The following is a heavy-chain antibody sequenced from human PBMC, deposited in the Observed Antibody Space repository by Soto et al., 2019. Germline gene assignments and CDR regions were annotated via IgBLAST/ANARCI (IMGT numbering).Heavy chain of an antibody. CDR2: ISGSGGST. Sequence: PGGSLRLSCAASGFTFSSYAMSWVRQAPGKGLEWVSAISGSGGSTYYADSVKGRFTISRDNSKNTLYLQMNSLRAEDTAVYYCAKVRIADPSWYYYYGMDVWGQGTTVTVSS. J-gene: IGHJ6*02. CDR1: GFTFSSYA. CDR3: AKVRIADPSWYYYYGMDV. V-gene: IGHV3-23*01. D-gene: IGHD6-13*01.